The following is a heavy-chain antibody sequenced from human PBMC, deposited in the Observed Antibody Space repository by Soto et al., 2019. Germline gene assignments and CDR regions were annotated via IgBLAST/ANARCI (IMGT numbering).Heavy chain of an antibody. Sequence: GGSLRLSCAASGFTFSRYAIHWVRQAPGKGLEWLAVISSDGGNEYYADSVKGRFTISRDNSRNTLYLQINSLRAEDTAVYYCARDGKDDWNDYYGMDVWGQGTTVTVSS. D-gene: IGHD1-1*01. V-gene: IGHV3-30-3*01. J-gene: IGHJ6*02. CDR3: ARDGKDDWNDYYGMDV. CDR1: GFTFSRYA. CDR2: ISSDGGNE.